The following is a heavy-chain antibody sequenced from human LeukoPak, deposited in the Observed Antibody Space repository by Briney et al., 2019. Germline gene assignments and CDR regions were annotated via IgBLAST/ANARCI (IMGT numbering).Heavy chain of an antibody. J-gene: IGHJ4*02. CDR1: GYTLTNYY. CDR2: INPSGGST. CDR3: ARGGARYYYDSSGYPLDY. Sequence: ASVTVSCKASGYTLTNYYMHWVRQAPGQGLEWMGIINPSGGSTSYAQKFQGRVTMTRDTSTSTVYMELSSLRSEDTAVYYCARGGARYYYDSSGYPLDYWGQGTLVTVSS. V-gene: IGHV1-46*01. D-gene: IGHD3-22*01.